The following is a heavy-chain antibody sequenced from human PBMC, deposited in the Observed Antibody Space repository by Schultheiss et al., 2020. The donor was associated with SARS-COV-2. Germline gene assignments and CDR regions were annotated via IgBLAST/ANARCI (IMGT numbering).Heavy chain of an antibody. V-gene: IGHV4-34*01. CDR3: ARRGICTNGVCYTGRAPYGMDV. Sequence: SETLSLTCAVYGGSFSSYYWSWIRQPPGKGLEWIGSIYHSGSTNYNPSLKSRVTISVDKSKNQFSLKLSSVTAADTAVYYCARRGICTNGVCYTGRAPYGMDVWGQGTTVTVSS. CDR2: IYHSGST. J-gene: IGHJ6*02. D-gene: IGHD2-8*01. CDR1: GGSFSSYY.